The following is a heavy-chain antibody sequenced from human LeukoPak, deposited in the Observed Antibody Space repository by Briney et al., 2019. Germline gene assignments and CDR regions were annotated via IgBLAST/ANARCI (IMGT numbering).Heavy chain of an antibody. CDR2: ISGSGGST. J-gene: IGHJ3*02. CDR1: GFTFSSYG. D-gene: IGHD3-22*01. Sequence: TGGSLRLSCAASGFTFSSYGMSWVRQAPGKGLEWVSAISGSGGSTYYADSVKGRFTISRDNSKNTLYLQMNSLRAEDTAVYYCAKDIRHYYDSSGYIFLGDAFDIWGQGTMVTVSS. CDR3: AKDIRHYYDSSGYIFLGDAFDI. V-gene: IGHV3-23*01.